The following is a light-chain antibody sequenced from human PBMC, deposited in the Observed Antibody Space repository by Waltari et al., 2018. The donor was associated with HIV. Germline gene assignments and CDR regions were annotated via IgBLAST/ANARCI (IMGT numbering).Light chain of an antibody. V-gene: IGLV1-51*01. Sequence: QSVLTQPPSVSAAQGQKVTISCPGSNSNIGNELVSWYQQLPGTAPKLLISDNHERPSGIPNRFSGSKSGTSATLDITGLQTGDEADYYCGTWDSSLRVYVFGTGTKVTVL. CDR3: GTWDSSLRVYV. CDR2: DNH. CDR1: NSNIGNEL. J-gene: IGLJ1*01.